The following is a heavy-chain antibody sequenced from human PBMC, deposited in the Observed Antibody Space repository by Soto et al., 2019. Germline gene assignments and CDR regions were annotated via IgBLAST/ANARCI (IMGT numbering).Heavy chain of an antibody. V-gene: IGHV4-59*02. Sequence: PSETLSLTCAVYGGSVNGYYWNWIRQPPGKGLEWIGYIYYSGSTNYNPSLKSRVTISVDTSKNQFSLKLSSVTAADTAVYYCARCYGSGSSYYYYYGMDVWGQGTTVTVSS. D-gene: IGHD3-10*01. CDR3: ARCYGSGSSYYYYYGMDV. J-gene: IGHJ6*02. CDR2: IYYSGST. CDR1: GGSVNGYY.